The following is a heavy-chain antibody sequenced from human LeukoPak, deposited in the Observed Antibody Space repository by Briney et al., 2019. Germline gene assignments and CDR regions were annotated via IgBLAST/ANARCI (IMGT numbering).Heavy chain of an antibody. CDR3: ARDGVWFGEFRNWFDP. V-gene: IGHV3-21*01. CDR1: GFTFSSYS. D-gene: IGHD3-10*01. CDR2: ISSSSSYI. Sequence: GGSLRLSCAASGFTFSSYSMNWVRQAPGKGLEWVSSISSSSSYIYYADSVKGQFTISRDNAKNSLYLQMNSLRAEDTAVYYCARDGVWFGEFRNWFDPWGQGTLVTVSS. J-gene: IGHJ5*02.